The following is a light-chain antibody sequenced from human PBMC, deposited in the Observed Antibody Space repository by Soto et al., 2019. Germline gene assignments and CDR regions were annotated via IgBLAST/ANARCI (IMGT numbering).Light chain of an antibody. CDR3: LQDYSYPRT. V-gene: IGKV1-6*01. Sequence: AIQMTQSPSSLSASVGDRVTITCRASQHIGTELGWYQQKPGKAPELLIYASSILQSGVPSRFSGSGSGTDFTLTISSLHPEYFATYYCLQDYSYPRTFGQGTRVESK. CDR2: ASS. J-gene: IGKJ1*01. CDR1: QHIGTE.